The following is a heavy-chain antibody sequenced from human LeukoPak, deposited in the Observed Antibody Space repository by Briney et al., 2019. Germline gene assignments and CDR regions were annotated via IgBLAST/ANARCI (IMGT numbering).Heavy chain of an antibody. CDR3: ARGVRGYYDSSGYYFNDAFDI. CDR1: GYTFTSYD. Sequence: ASVKVSCKASGYTFTSYDINWVRQATGQGLEWVGWMNPNSGNTGYAQKFQGRVTMTRNTSISTAYMELSSLRSEDTAVYYCARGVRGYYDSSGYYFNDAFDIWGQGTMVTVSS. CDR2: MNPNSGNT. J-gene: IGHJ3*02. D-gene: IGHD3-22*01. V-gene: IGHV1-8*01.